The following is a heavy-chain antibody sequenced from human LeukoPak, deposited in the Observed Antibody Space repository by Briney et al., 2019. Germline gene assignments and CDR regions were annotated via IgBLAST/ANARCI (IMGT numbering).Heavy chain of an antibody. CDR3: AKAGSGYYYYGSGSYYKDYYYMDV. D-gene: IGHD3-10*01. V-gene: IGHV3-23*01. CDR1: GFTFSSYA. CDR2: ISGSGGTT. Sequence: GGSLRLSCAASGFTFSSYAMSWVRQAPGKGLEWVSSISGSGGTTYYADSVKGRFTISRDNSKNTLYLQMNSLRAEDTAVYYCAKAGSGYYYYGSGSYYKDYYYMDVWVKGTTATVSS. J-gene: IGHJ6*03.